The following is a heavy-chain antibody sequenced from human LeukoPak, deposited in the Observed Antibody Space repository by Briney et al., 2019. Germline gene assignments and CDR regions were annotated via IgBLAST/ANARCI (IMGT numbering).Heavy chain of an antibody. CDR1: GGSISSGSYY. Sequence: PSETLSLTCALSGGSISSGSYYWGWIRQPPGKGLGLIGCIYFGGRTSYHPSLKGRAPISVDTSKNQFSLKLTAVAAADTALYYCARHKEGIMVRGLITKKERTYKWFDPWGQGTLVTVSS. CDR2: IYFGGRT. CDR3: ARHKEGIMVRGLITKKERTYKWFDP. J-gene: IGHJ5*02. V-gene: IGHV4-39*01. D-gene: IGHD3-10*01.